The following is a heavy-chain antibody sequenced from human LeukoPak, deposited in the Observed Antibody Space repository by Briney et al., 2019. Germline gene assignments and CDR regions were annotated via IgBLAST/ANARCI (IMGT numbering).Heavy chain of an antibody. J-gene: IGHJ4*02. CDR3: ARVSSGGELPDHFDY. Sequence: PGGSLRLSGAASGFTVSSNYMSWVRQAPGKGLAWVSVIYSGGSTYYADSVKGRFTISRDNSKNTLYLQMNSLRAEDTAVYYCARVSSGGELPDHFDYWGQGTLVTVSS. D-gene: IGHD1-26*01. CDR1: GFTVSSNY. V-gene: IGHV3-66*01. CDR2: IYSGGST.